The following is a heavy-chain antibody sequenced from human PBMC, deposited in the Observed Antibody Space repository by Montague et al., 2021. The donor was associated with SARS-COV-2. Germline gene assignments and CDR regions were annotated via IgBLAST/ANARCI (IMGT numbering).Heavy chain of an antibody. Sequence: SLRLSCAASGFTFSSYGMHWVRQAPGKGLEWVAVIWYDGSNKYYADSVKGRFTISRDNSKNTLYLQMNSLRAEDTAVYYCAADYGDYSNYYYYYGMDVWGQGTTVTVS. CDR2: IWYDGSNK. J-gene: IGHJ6*02. D-gene: IGHD4-17*01. CDR3: AADYGDYSNYYYYYGMDV. V-gene: IGHV3-33*01. CDR1: GFTFSSYG.